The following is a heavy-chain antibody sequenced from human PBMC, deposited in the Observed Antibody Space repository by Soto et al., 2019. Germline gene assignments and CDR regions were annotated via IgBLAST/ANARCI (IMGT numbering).Heavy chain of an antibody. CDR2: IYPGDSDT. V-gene: IGHV5-51*01. J-gene: IGHJ1*01. CDR3: ARTGYCSGGSCYSIRH. D-gene: IGHD2-15*01. Sequence: GESLKISCKGSGYSFTSYWIGWVRQMPGKGLEWMGIIYPGDSDTRYSPSFQGQVTISADKSISTAYLQWSSLKASDTAMYYCARTGYCSGGSCYSIRHWGQGTLVTVSS. CDR1: GYSFTSYW.